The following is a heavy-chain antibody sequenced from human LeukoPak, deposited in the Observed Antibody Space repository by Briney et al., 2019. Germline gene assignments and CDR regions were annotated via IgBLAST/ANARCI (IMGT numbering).Heavy chain of an antibody. CDR1: GFTFSSYA. V-gene: IGHV3-23*01. CDR3: AKEVSIFSSWYLMAPIDY. J-gene: IGHJ4*02. CDR2: ISGSGGST. D-gene: IGHD6-13*01. Sequence: PGGSLRLSCAASGFTFSSYAISWVRQAPGKGLEWVSAISGSGGSTYYADSVKGRFTISRDNSKNTLYLQMNSLRAEDTAVYYCAKEVSIFSSWYLMAPIDYWGQGTLVTVSS.